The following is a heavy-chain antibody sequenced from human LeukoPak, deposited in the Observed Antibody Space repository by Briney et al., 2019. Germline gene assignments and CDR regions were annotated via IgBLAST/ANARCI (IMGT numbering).Heavy chain of an antibody. CDR1: GYSFTSYW. CDR2: IYPGDSDT. J-gene: IGHJ6*03. CDR3: ARDFPLGNYYYMDV. V-gene: IGHV5-51*01. D-gene: IGHD3-3*01. Sequence: GESLKISCKGSGYSFTSYWIGWVRQMPGKGLEWMGIIYPGDSDTRYSPSFQGQVTISADTSISTAYMELSRLRSDDTAVYYCARDFPLGNYYYMDVWGKGTTVTVSS.